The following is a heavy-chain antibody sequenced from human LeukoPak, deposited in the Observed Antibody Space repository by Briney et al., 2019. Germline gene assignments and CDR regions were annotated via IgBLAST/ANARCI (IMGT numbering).Heavy chain of an antibody. CDR2: INPSGGST. V-gene: IGHV1-46*01. Sequence: ASVKVSCKASGYTFTSYYMHWVRQAPGQGLEWMGIINPSGGSTSYAQKFQGRVTMTRDTSISTAYMELSRLRYDDTAVFYCARFPAGGVVIRKYYFDYWGQGTLVTVSS. D-gene: IGHD3-3*01. CDR3: ARFPAGGVVIRKYYFDY. CDR1: GYTFTSYY. J-gene: IGHJ4*02.